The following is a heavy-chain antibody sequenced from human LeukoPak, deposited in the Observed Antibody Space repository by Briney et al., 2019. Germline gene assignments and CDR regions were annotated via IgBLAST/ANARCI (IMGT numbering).Heavy chain of an antibody. V-gene: IGHV4-59*12. CDR3: ARAHYYDSSGGQPLDY. Sequence: SETLSLTCTVSGASIRSNYWSWIRQPPGKGLEWIGNIHYGGSTNYNPSLKSRVTISLDTSNNQFFLKLRSVTAADTAVYYCARAHYYDSSGGQPLDYWGQGTLVTVSS. CDR1: GASIRSNY. CDR2: IHYGGST. D-gene: IGHD3-22*01. J-gene: IGHJ4*02.